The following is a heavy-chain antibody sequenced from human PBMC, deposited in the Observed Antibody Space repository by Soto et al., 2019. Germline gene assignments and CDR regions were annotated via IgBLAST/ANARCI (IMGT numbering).Heavy chain of an antibody. CDR1: GGSISSSSYY. V-gene: IGHV4-39*01. CDR2: IYYSGST. J-gene: IGHJ6*02. Sequence: PSETLSLTCTVSGGSISSSSYYWVWIRQPPGKGLEWIGSIYYSGSTSYNPSLKSRVTISVDTSKNQFSLKLSSVTAADTAVYYCASQPTVTTHDDYGMDVWGQGTTVTVSS. D-gene: IGHD4-17*01. CDR3: ASQPTVTTHDDYGMDV.